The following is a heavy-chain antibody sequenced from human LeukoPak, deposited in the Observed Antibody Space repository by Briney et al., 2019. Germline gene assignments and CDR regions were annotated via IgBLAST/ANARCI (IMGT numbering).Heavy chain of an antibody. Sequence: PGGSLGLSCAASGFTFSSYGMHWVRQAPGKGLEWVAVISYDGSNKYYADSVKGRFTISRDNSKNTLYLQMNSLRAEDTAVYYCAKDRTPYCIADWGQGTLVTVSS. V-gene: IGHV3-30*18. J-gene: IGHJ4*02. CDR3: AKDRTPYCIAD. CDR1: GFTFSSYG. D-gene: IGHD2-15*01. CDR2: ISYDGSNK.